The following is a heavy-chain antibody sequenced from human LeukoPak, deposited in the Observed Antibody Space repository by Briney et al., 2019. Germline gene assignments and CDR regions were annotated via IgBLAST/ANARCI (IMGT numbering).Heavy chain of an antibody. J-gene: IGHJ5*02. V-gene: IGHV4-59*01. CDR2: DYYTGNT. CDR1: GGSISRYY. Sequence: SETLSLTCTVSGGSISRYYWSWVRQPPGKRLEWIGYDYYTGNTNYNPSLESRVTISVDTSKNQFSLKLSSMTAADTAVYYCARGSRDGYNRAWFDPWGQGTLVTVSS. D-gene: IGHD5-24*01. CDR3: ARGSRDGYNRAWFDP.